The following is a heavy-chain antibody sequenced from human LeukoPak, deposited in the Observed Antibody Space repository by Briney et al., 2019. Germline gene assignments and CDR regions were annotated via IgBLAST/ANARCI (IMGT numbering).Heavy chain of an antibody. CDR1: GYSFTSYW. Sequence: GESLKISCKGSGYSFTSYWIGWVRQMPGKGLEWMGIIYPGDSGTRYSPSFQGQVTISADKSISTAYLQWSSLKASDTAMYYCARQGYYTLDAFDIWGQGTMVTVSS. D-gene: IGHD3-3*01. J-gene: IGHJ3*02. V-gene: IGHV5-51*01. CDR3: ARQGYYTLDAFDI. CDR2: IYPGDSGT.